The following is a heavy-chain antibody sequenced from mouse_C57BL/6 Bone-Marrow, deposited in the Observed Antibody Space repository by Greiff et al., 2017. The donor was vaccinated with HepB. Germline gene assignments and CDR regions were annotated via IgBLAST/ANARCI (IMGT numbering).Heavy chain of an antibody. CDR2: IYPGDGDT. CDR1: GYAFSSSW. V-gene: IGHV1-82*01. CDR3: YGRGWYFDV. D-gene: IGHD1-2*01. Sequence: QVQLKESGPELVKPGASVKISCKASGYAFSSSWMNWVKQRPGKGLEWIGRIYPGDGDTNYNGKFKGKATLTADKASSTAYMQLSSLTSEDSAVYFCYGRGWYFDVWGTGTTVTVSS. J-gene: IGHJ1*03.